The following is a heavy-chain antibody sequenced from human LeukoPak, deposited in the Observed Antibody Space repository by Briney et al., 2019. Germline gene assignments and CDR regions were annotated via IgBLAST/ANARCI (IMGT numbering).Heavy chain of an antibody. CDR1: GYSISSGYY. D-gene: IGHD6-19*01. CDR2: IYHSGST. CDR3: ARKLAVAGYYFDY. V-gene: IGHV4-38-2*01. Sequence: SETLSLTCAVSGYSISSGYYWGWIRQPPGKGLEWIGSIYHSGSTYYNPSLKCRVTISVDTSKNQFSLKLSSVTAADTAVYYCARKLAVAGYYFDYWGQGTLVTVSS. J-gene: IGHJ4*02.